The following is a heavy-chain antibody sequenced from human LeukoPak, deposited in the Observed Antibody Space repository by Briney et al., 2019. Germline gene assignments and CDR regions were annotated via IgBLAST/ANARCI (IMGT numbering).Heavy chain of an antibody. V-gene: IGHV3-30*02. J-gene: IGHJ4*02. CDR2: IRYDGSNK. CDR1: GFTLSSYG. Sequence: GGSLRLSCAASGFTLSSYGMHWVRQAPGKGLEWVAFIRYDGSNKYYADSVKGRFTISRDNSKNTLYLQMNTLRAEDTAVYYCAKALGAVCGSGCSSRYFDCWGQGTLVTVSS. D-gene: IGHD2-15*01. CDR3: AKALGAVCGSGCSSRYFDC.